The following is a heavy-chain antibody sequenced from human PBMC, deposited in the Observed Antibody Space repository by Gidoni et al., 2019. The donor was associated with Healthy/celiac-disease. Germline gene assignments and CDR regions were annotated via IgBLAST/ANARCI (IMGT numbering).Heavy chain of an antibody. V-gene: IGHV1-18*01. J-gene: IGHJ5*02. CDR1: GYTFTRYG. D-gene: IGHD4-17*01. Sequence: QVQLVQPGAEVKKPGASVKVSCKASGYTFTRYGISCVRQAPGQGLEWMGWISAYNGNTNYAQTLQGRVTMTTDTSTSTAYMELRSLGSDDTAVYYCAREISDYGDGWFDPWGQGTLVTVSS. CDR3: AREISDYGDGWFDP. CDR2: ISAYNGNT.